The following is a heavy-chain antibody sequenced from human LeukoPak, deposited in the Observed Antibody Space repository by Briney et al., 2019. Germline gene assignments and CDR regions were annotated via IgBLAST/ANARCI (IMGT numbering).Heavy chain of an antibody. J-gene: IGHJ4*02. CDR3: AGMNYYDSSGRDY. D-gene: IGHD3-22*01. Sequence: SETLSLTCTVSGGSVSSGSYYWSWTRQPPGKGLEWIGYIYYSGSTNYNPSLKSRVTISVDTSKNQFSLKLSSVTAADTAVYYCAGMNYYDSSGRDYWGQGTLVTVSS. CDR2: IYYSGST. V-gene: IGHV4-61*01. CDR1: GGSVSSGSYY.